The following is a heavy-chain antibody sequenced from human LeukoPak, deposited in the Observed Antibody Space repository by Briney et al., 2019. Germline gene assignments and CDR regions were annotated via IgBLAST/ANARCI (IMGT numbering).Heavy chain of an antibody. J-gene: IGHJ3*02. V-gene: IGHV4-31*03. CDR1: GGSIHSGGYY. CDR3: ARAHVDDVEMVYAIRAFDI. CDR2: IYYSGIS. D-gene: IGHD2-8*01. Sequence: SQTLSLTCTVSGGSIHSGGYYWSWIRQHPGKGLEWIGYIYYSGISKYNPSLNSRVTISVDTSKNQFSLKLRSVTAADTAVYYCARAHVDDVEMVYAIRAFDIWGQGTLVTVSS.